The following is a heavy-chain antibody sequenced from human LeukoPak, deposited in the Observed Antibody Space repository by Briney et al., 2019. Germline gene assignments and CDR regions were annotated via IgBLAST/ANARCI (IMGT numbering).Heavy chain of an antibody. CDR1: GYTFTGYY. V-gene: IGHV1-2*02. Sequence: ASVKVSCTTSGYTFTGYYMQWVRQAPGQGLEWMGWINPNSGDTNYAQKFQGRVTMTRDTSISSVYMELSSLRFDDTAVYYCARGGKSELGTCDHWGQGTLVTVSS. J-gene: IGHJ4*02. D-gene: IGHD7-27*01. CDR2: INPNSGDT. CDR3: ARGGKSELGTCDH.